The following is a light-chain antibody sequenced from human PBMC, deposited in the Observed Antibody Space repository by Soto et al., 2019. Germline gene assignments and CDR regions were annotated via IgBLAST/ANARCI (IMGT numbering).Light chain of an antibody. CDR2: GAS. Sequence: EIVLTQSPGTLPLSPGERATLSCRASQSVSSTHLAWYQQKPGQAPRLLISGASRRATGIPDRFSGSGSGTDFTLTISRLEPEDFAVYYCQQYGNSPYTFGQGTKLEIK. CDR1: QSVSSTH. V-gene: IGKV3-20*01. J-gene: IGKJ2*01. CDR3: QQYGNSPYT.